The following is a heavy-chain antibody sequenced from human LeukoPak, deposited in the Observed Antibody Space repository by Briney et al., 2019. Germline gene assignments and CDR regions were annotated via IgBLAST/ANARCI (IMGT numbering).Heavy chain of an antibody. CDR2: MNPNSGNT. Sequence: GAXVKVSCKASGXTFTSXDINWVRQATGQGLEWMGWMNPNSGNTGYAQKFQGRVTMTRNTSISTAYMELSSLRSEDTAVYYCARGFINYPIVGASNGEVFNYWGQGTLVTVSS. CDR3: ARGFINYPIVGASNGEVFNY. CDR1: GXTFTSXD. D-gene: IGHD1-26*01. V-gene: IGHV1-8*01. J-gene: IGHJ4*02.